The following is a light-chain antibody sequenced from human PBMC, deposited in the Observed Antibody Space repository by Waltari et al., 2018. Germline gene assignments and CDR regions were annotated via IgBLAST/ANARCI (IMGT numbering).Light chain of an antibody. CDR3: SSYTSSNTLG. CDR2: AVT. CDR1: SSDVGGYNS. V-gene: IGLV2-14*03. J-gene: IGLJ1*01. Sequence: QSALTQPASVSGSPGQSITISCTGTSSDVGGYNSVSWYQQHPGKAPKLMIYAVTNRPSGVSNRFSGSKSGNTASLTISGLQAEDEADYYCSSYTSSNTLGFGTGTKVTVL.